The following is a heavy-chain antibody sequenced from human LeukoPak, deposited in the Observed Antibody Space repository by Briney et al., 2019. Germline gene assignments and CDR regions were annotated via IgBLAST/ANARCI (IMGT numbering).Heavy chain of an antibody. V-gene: IGHV4-34*01. J-gene: IGHJ4*02. D-gene: IGHD6-25*01. Sequence: PSETLSLTCAVYGGSFNSYYWTWIRQPPGKGLEWIGEINHSGSTDYNPSLKSRVTISVDTSKNQFSLKLNSVTAADTAVYYCARGQLRLSNWGQGSLVIVSS. CDR1: GGSFNSYY. CDR2: INHSGST. CDR3: ARGQLRLSN.